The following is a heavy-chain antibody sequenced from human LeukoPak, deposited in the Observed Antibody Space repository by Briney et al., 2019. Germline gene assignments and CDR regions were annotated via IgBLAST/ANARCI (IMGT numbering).Heavy chain of an antibody. V-gene: IGHV3-74*01. CDR3: VSFYETY. CDR1: GNYW. Sequence: PGGSLRLSCAASGNYWMHWVRLVPGKGLVWVSHINSDGSWTSYADSVKGQFTISKDNAKNTVYLQMNSLRAEDTAVYYCVSFYETYWGRGTLVTVSS. D-gene: IGHD2/OR15-2a*01. J-gene: IGHJ4*02. CDR2: INSDGSWT.